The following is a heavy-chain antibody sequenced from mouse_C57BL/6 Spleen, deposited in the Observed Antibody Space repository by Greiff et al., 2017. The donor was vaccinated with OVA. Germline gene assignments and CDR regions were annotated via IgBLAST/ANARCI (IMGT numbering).Heavy chain of an antibody. CDR3: ARAYYVGFDYAMDY. V-gene: IGHV3-6*01. D-gene: IGHD1-1*01. CDR1: GYSITSGYY. CDR2: ISYDGST. Sequence: DVKLQESGPGLVKPSQSLSLTCSVTGYSITSGYYWNWIRQFPGNKLEWMGYISYDGSTNYNPSLKNRISITRATSMNQFFLKLNAVTTEDTATDYCARAYYVGFDYAMDYWGQGTSVTVSS. J-gene: IGHJ4*01.